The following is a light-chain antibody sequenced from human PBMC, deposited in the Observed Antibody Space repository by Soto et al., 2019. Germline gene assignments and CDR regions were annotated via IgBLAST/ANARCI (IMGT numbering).Light chain of an antibody. CDR1: SSDVGSYNL. CDR3: CSYAASSTLAYV. Sequence: QSVLTQPASVSGSPGRSITISCTGTSSDVGSYNLVSWYQQHPGKAPKLMIYEGSKRPSGVSNRFSGSKSGNTASLTISGLQAEDEADYYCCSYAASSTLAYVFGTGTKVTVL. J-gene: IGLJ1*01. CDR2: EGS. V-gene: IGLV2-23*01.